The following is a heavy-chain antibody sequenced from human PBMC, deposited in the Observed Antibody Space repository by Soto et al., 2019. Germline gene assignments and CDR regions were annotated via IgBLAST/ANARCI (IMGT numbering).Heavy chain of an antibody. Sequence: SETLSLTCTVSGGSISSYYWSWIRQPAGKGLEWIGRIYTSGSTNYNPSLKSRVTMSVDTSKNQFSLKLSSVTAADTAVYYCARDGYYDFWSGYYIYGMDVWGQGTTVTAP. D-gene: IGHD3-3*01. CDR2: IYTSGST. CDR1: GGSISSYY. V-gene: IGHV4-4*07. J-gene: IGHJ6*02. CDR3: ARDGYYDFWSGYYIYGMDV.